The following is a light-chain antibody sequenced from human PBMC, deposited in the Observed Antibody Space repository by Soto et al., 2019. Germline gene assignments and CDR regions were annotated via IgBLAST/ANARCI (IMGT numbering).Light chain of an antibody. CDR3: GSWDSSLSAYV. CDR1: SSNIGGNS. J-gene: IGLJ1*01. CDR2: DDN. Sequence: QSVLTRPPSVSAAPGQKVTRSCSGSSSNIGGNSVSWYQQLPGTAPKLLIYDDNKRPSGIPDRFSGSKSGTSATLGITGFQTGDEADYYCGSWDSSLSAYVFGTGTKVTVL. V-gene: IGLV1-51*01.